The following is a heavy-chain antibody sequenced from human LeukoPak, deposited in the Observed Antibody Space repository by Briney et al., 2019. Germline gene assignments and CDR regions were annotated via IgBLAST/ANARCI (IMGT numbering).Heavy chain of an antibody. CDR2: IHYSGNT. D-gene: IGHD4-17*01. V-gene: IGHV4-59*01. CDR3: ARAGGVTTAPLDLDI. Sequence: PSETLSLTCSVSGDSIRNYYWSCIRQPPGKGLEWVGHIHYSGNTDYNPSLKSRVTISLDVSKNQFFLRLSSVTAADTAVYYCARAGGVTTAPLDLDIWGRGTLVTVSA. J-gene: IGHJ2*01. CDR1: GDSIRNYY.